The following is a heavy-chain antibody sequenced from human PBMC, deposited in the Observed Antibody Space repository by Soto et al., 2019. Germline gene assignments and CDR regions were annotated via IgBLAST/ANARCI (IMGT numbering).Heavy chain of an antibody. D-gene: IGHD7-27*01. CDR2: ITPSDGTNK. J-gene: IGHJ4*02. CDR3: ARDPKTSGGQHWAFNYFDS. CDR1: GYTFPNYY. Sequence: ASVKVSCKASGYTFPNYYIFWVRQAPGQGLEWMGLITPSDGTNKFYADSVKGRFTISRDNSKSTLYLQVDSLRPEDAAVYYCARDPKTSGGQHWAFNYFDSWGQGTLVTVSS. V-gene: IGHV1-46*04.